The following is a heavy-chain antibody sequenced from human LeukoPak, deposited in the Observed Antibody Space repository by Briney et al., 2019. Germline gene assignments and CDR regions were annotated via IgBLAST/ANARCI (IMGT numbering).Heavy chain of an antibody. J-gene: IGHJ6*02. CDR3: ARDGAEALYGSGSYSDYYGMDV. D-gene: IGHD3-10*01. Sequence: PSETLSLTCAVSGGSISSSNWWSWVRQPPGKGLEWIGEIYHSGSTNYNPSLKSRVTISVDKSKNQFSLKLSSVTAADTAVYYCARDGAEALYGSGSYSDYYGMDVWGQGTTVTVSS. CDR2: IYHSGST. V-gene: IGHV4-4*02. CDR1: GGSISSSNW.